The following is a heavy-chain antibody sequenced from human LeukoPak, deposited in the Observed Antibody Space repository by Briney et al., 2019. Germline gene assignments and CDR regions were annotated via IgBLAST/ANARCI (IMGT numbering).Heavy chain of an antibody. J-gene: IGHJ5*02. CDR3: AKDLGGYCSSTSCPKGP. V-gene: IGHV3-23*01. D-gene: IGHD2-2*01. CDR1: GFTLSSYA. Sequence: GGSLRLSCAASGFTLSSYAMSWVRQAPGKGLEWVSAIRGSGGSTYYAHSVKGRFTISRDNSKNTLYLQMNSLRAEDTAVYYCAKDLGGYCSSTSCPKGPWGQGTLVTVSS. CDR2: IRGSGGST.